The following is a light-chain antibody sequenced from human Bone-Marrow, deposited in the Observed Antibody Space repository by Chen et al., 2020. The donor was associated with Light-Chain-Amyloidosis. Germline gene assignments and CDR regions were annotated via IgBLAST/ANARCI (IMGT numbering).Light chain of an antibody. CDR3: QSYQGSSQGV. CDR2: EYD. Sequence: NFMLTQPHSVSESPATTVTISCPRSSGSIATNYVQWYQQRPGISPTTVIYEYDQRPSGVPDRFAGSIDRSSNSASLTISGLKTEDEADYYCQSYQGSSQGVFGGGTKLTVL. CDR1: SGSIATNY. J-gene: IGLJ3*02. V-gene: IGLV6-57*01.